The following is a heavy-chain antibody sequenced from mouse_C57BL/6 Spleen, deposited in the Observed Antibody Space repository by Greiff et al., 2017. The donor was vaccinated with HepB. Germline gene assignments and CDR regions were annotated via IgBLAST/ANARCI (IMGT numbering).Heavy chain of an antibody. CDR1: GYTFTDYE. CDR2: IDPETGGT. Sequence: LQESGAELVRPGASVTLSCKASGYTFTDYEMHWVKQTPVHGLEWIGAIDPETGGTAYNQKFKGKAILTADKSSSTAYMELRSLTSEDSAVYYCTRPAFGSSSPFDYWGQGTTLTVSS. D-gene: IGHD1-1*01. J-gene: IGHJ2*01. CDR3: TRPAFGSSSPFDY. V-gene: IGHV1-15*01.